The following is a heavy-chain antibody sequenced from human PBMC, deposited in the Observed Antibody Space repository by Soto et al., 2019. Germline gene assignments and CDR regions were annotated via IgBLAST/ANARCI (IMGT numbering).Heavy chain of an antibody. CDR1: GDSIKTETW. CDR3: AMEVRLHWFES. V-gene: IGHV4-4*02. CDR2: IKHTGDA. J-gene: IGHJ5*01. D-gene: IGHD3-10*01. Sequence: QVHLQESGPGLVKPSETLSLTCAVSGDSIKTETWWSWLRQLPGTGLEWIGEIKHTGDANANPALRSRVSSSLDRTKNQLFLNLRSVSAADTAVYFCAMEVRLHWFESWGQGTLVTVSS.